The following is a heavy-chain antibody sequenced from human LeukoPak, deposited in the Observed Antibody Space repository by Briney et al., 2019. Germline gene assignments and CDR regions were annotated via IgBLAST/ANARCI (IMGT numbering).Heavy chain of an antibody. CDR2: IYTSGST. J-gene: IGHJ5*02. D-gene: IGHD2-15*01. Sequence: SETLSLTCTVSGGSISSYYWSWIRQPAGKGLEWIGRIYTSGSTNYNPSLKSRVTISVDTSKNQFSLKLSSVTAADTAVYYCAREQKGHCSGGSCYLGVDPWGQGTLVTVSS. V-gene: IGHV4-4*07. CDR3: AREQKGHCSGGSCYLGVDP. CDR1: GGSISSYY.